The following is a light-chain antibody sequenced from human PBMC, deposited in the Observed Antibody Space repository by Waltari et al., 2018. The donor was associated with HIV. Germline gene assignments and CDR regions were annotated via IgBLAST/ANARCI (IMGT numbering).Light chain of an antibody. CDR2: TAS. J-gene: IGKJ5*01. CDR3: QQFSITPIT. V-gene: IGKV1-8*01. Sequence: AIRMTQSPSSFSASTGDRVTITCRASQDLRNYLAWYQQKPGKAPKLLIYTASTLQSGVPSRFSGSGSGTDFTLTISGLQSEDFATYYCQQFSITPITFGQGTRLEI. CDR1: QDLRNY.